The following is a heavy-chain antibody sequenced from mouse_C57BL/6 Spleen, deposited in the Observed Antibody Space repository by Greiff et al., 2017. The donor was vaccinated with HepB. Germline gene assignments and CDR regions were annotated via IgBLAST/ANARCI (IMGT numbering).Heavy chain of an antibody. CDR3: ARETAQAYYFDY. J-gene: IGHJ2*01. D-gene: IGHD3-2*02. CDR1: GFTFSDYG. V-gene: IGHV5-17*01. Sequence: EVMLVESGGGLVKPGGSLKLSCAASGFTFSDYGMHWVRQAPEKGLEWVAYISSGSSTIYYADTVKGRFTISRDNAKNTLFLQMTSLRSEDTAMYYCARETAQAYYFDYWGQGTTLTVSS. CDR2: ISSGSSTI.